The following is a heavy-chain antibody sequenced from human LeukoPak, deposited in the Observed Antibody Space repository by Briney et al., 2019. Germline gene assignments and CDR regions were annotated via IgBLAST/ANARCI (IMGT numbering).Heavy chain of an antibody. D-gene: IGHD3-16*02. J-gene: IGHJ4*02. Sequence: GSLRLSCTAPGLTFGVFAMSWFARAPGKGREWVGFIRSKAYGGTTEYAASVKGRFTISRDDSKSIAYLQMNSLKTEDTAVYYCTRDIEGFDYWGQGTLVTVSS. CDR2: IRSKAYGGTT. V-gene: IGHV3-49*03. CDR1: GLTFGVFA. CDR3: TRDIEGFDY.